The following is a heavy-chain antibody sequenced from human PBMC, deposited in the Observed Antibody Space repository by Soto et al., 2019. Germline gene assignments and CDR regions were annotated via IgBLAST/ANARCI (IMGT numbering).Heavy chain of an antibody. D-gene: IGHD2-21*01. V-gene: IGHV3-23*01. CDR2: ISDSGAST. CDR3: ARAIGAIRAYDY. CDR1: GFTFSTYA. Sequence: EVQLLDSGGGLVQPGGSLRLSCAASGFTFSTYAMSWVRQAPGKGLEWVSAISDSGASTYYTDSVRGRFTISRDNSKNTVYRQMNSPRAGDTAVYYCARAIGAIRAYDYWGQGALVTVSS. J-gene: IGHJ4*02.